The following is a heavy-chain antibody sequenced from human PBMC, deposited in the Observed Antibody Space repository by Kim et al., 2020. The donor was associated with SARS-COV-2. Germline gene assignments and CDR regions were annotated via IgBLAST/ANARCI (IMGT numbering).Heavy chain of an antibody. CDR2: ISYDGSNK. V-gene: IGHV3-30*18. Sequence: GRSLRLSCAASGFTFSSYGMHWVRQAPGKGLEWVAVISYDGSNKYYADSVKGRFTISRDNSKNTLYLQMNSLRAEDTAVYYCAKDQFPSRITMVRGAPYYYYYGMDVWGQGTTVTVSS. CDR1: GFTFSSYG. J-gene: IGHJ6*02. CDR3: AKDQFPSRITMVRGAPYYYYYGMDV. D-gene: IGHD3-10*01.